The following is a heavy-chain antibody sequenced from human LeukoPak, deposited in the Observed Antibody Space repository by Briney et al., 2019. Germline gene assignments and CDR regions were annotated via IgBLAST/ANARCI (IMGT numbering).Heavy chain of an antibody. CDR2: ISGSGGST. Sequence: GGSLRLSCAASGFTFSSYAMSWVRQAPGKGLEWVSAISGSGGSTYYADSVKGRFTISRDNSKNTLYLQMNSLRAEDTAVYYCASGPLVVPAAIRYFQHWGQGTLVTVSS. CDR1: GFTFSSYA. J-gene: IGHJ1*01. V-gene: IGHV3-23*01. D-gene: IGHD2-2*02. CDR3: ASGPLVVPAAIRYFQH.